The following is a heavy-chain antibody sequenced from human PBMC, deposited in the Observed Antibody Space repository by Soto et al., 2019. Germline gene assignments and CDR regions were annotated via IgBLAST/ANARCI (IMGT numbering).Heavy chain of an antibody. CDR3: ARDWGGEGTFDY. Sequence: EVQLVESGGGLVKPGGSLRLSCAASGFTLSSYSMNWVRQAPGKGLEWVSSISSSSYIYYADSVKGRFTISRDNAKNSLYLQMNSLRAEDTAVYYCARDWGGEGTFDYWGQGTLVTVSS. CDR2: ISSSSYI. J-gene: IGHJ4*02. D-gene: IGHD3-16*01. V-gene: IGHV3-21*01. CDR1: GFTLSSYS.